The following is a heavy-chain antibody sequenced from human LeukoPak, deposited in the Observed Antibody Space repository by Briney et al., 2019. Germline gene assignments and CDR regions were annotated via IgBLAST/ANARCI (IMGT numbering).Heavy chain of an antibody. CDR2: IYFSGSV. CDR3: AREKGDYTYYCGIDV. Sequence: SETLSLTCTASGGSISSGGYYWSWIRHHPEKGLEWIGYIYFSGSVYYNPSLRGRVTISVDRSKEQFSLSLNSVTVADTAVYYCAREKGDYTYYCGIDVWGRGTKVTVSS. CDR1: GGSISSGGYY. D-gene: IGHD1-26*01. V-gene: IGHV4-31*03. J-gene: IGHJ6*02.